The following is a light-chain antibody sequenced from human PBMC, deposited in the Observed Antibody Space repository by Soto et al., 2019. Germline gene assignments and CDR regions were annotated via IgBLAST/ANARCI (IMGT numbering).Light chain of an antibody. Sequence: EIVLTQSPGTLSLSPGERATLSCRASQSVSSSYLAWYQQKPGQAPRLLIYGASSRVTGIPDRFSGSGSGTDFTLPIRRLEPEDFAVYSCQQYGSSHIFTFGPGTKWDI. V-gene: IGKV3-20*01. J-gene: IGKJ3*01. CDR1: QSVSSSY. CDR3: QQYGSSHIFT. CDR2: GAS.